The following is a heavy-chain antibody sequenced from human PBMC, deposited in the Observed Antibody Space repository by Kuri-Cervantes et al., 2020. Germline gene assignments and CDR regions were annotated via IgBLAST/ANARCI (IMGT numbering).Heavy chain of an antibody. CDR3: AKDIQWELLNYFDY. CDR1: GYTFTSYG. D-gene: IGHD1-26*01. CDR2: ISAYNGNT. J-gene: IGHJ4*02. Sequence: ASVKVSCKASGYTFTSYGISWVRQAPGQGLEWMGWISAYNGNTNYAQKLQGRVTMTTDTSTSTAYMELRSLRAEDTALYYCAKDIQWELLNYFDYWGQGTLVTVSS. V-gene: IGHV1-18*01.